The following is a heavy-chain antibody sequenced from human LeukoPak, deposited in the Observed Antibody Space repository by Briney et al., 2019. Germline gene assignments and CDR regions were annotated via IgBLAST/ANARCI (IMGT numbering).Heavy chain of an antibody. CDR2: INYSGST. CDR1: GGSISSSSYY. J-gene: IGHJ4*02. CDR3: ARQSGFSFDY. Sequence: PSETLSLTCTVSGGSISSSSYYWGWVRPPPRKGLEWIGSINYSGSTYYHPSSKTRITISVYTPKNQFSLTLSSVTAAETAVYYCARQSGFSFDYWGQGTLVTGSS. D-gene: IGHD2/OR15-2a*01. V-gene: IGHV4-39*01.